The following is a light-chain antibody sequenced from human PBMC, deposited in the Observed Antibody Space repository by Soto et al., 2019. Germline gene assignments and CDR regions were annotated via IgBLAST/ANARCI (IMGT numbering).Light chain of an antibody. CDR3: QQYNSYPLT. Sequence: DIQMTQYPSTLSASVGDRVTITCRTSQSISSWLAWYQQKPGKAPNLLIYKASSLESGVPSRFSGSGSGTEFTLTISSLQPDDFATYYCQQYNSYPLTFGGGTKVEIK. CDR2: KAS. CDR1: QSISSW. V-gene: IGKV1-5*03. J-gene: IGKJ4*01.